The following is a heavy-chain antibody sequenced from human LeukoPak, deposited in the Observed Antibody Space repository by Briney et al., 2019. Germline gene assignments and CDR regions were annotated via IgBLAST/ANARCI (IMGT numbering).Heavy chain of an antibody. Sequence: GGSPRLSCAASGFTFSDFAMNWVRQAPGKGLEWVSSISSSGSYIYYADSVKGRFTISRDNVKNSLYLQMNSLRAEDTAVYYRARGVGNYGAYYFDYWGQGTLVTVSS. CDR1: GFTFSDFA. CDR2: ISSSGSYI. V-gene: IGHV3-21*01. D-gene: IGHD4-11*01. J-gene: IGHJ4*02. CDR3: ARGVGNYGAYYFDY.